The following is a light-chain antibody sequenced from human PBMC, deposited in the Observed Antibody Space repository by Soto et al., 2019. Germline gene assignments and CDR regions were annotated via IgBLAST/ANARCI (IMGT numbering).Light chain of an antibody. CDR3: QQYDFYWT. CDR2: KAS. V-gene: IGKV1-5*03. J-gene: IGKJ1*01. Sequence: DIQMTQSPSTLSASVGDRVTITCRAGQSIGSGLAWYQQKPGKAPKPLIYKASTLESGVPLRFSGSGSGTEFTLTITSLQPDDFATYYCQQYDFYWTFGQGTKVEIK. CDR1: QSIGSG.